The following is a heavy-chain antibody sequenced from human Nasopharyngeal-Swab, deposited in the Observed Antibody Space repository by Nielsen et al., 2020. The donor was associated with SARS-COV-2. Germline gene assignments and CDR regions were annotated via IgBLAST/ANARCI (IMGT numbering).Heavy chain of an antibody. D-gene: IGHD5-18*01. CDR2: ISGGAYST. CDR1: GFTCSNAW. J-gene: IGHJ4*02. Sequence: GASLNISCAASGFTCSNAWMSWVRQAPGKGLEWVSTISGGAYSTYYADSVKGRFTISRDNSENTLFLQINSLRADDTAVYYCAKEGHSYGSDVIDYWGQGTLVTVSS. CDR3: AKEGHSYGSDVIDY. V-gene: IGHV3-23*01.